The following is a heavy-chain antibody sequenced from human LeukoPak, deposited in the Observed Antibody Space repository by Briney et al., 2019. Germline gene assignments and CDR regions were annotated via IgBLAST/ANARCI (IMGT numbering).Heavy chain of an antibody. CDR2: IQSNSDGGST. J-gene: IGHJ2*01. D-gene: IGHD5-18*01. CDR3: ATYSGKRSYCLYWYFDL. V-gene: IGHV3-15*01. CDR1: GISFSNVW. Sequence: GGSLRLSCAVSGISFSNVWMRWVRQAPGKGLEWVGRIQSNSDGGSTNFAPPVRGRFTISRDDYRNTVYLQMNSLKTEDTAVYYCATYSGKRSYCLYWYFDLWGRGSLVTVSS.